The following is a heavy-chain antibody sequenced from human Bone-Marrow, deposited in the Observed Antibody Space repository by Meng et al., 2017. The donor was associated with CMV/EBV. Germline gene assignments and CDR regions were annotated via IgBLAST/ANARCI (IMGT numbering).Heavy chain of an antibody. V-gene: IGHV3-64*02. CDR2: ISSNGGST. D-gene: IGHD4-17*01. J-gene: IGHJ6*02. CDR3: AKPILPYGPRVSYGMDV. CDR1: GFTFSSYA. Sequence: GESLKISCAASGFTFSSYAMHWVRQAPGKGLEYVSAISSNGGSTYYADSAKGRFTISRDNSKNTLYLQKNSLRVEDTAVYYCAKPILPYGPRVSYGMDVWGQGTTVTVSS.